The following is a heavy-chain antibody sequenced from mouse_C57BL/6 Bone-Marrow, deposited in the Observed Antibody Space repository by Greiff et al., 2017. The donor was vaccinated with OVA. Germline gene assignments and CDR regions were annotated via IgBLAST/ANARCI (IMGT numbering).Heavy chain of an antibody. CDR2: IDPNSGGT. D-gene: IGHD1-1*01. Sequence: QVQLQQPGAELVKPGASVKLSCKASGYTFTSYWMHWVKQRPGRGLEWIGRIDPNSGGTKYNEKFKSKATLTVDKPSSTAYMQLSSLTSEDSAVYDCARWEVITTVDWYVDVWGTGTTVTVSS. V-gene: IGHV1-72*01. J-gene: IGHJ1*03. CDR1: GYTFTSYW. CDR3: ARWEVITTVDWYVDV.